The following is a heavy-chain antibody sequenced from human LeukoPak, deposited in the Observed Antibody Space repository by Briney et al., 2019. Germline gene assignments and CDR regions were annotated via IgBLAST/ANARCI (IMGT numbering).Heavy chain of an antibody. CDR3: AREEWELPQGGDFDAFDI. Sequence: PSETLSLTCSVSGGSTNNYYWTWIRQPPGERLQWIGWIFYTGATYYHPSFESRVTISLDTSKNQFPLNLRSVTAADTAVYYCAREEWELPQGGDFDAFDIWGQGTMVTVSS. CDR1: GGSTNNYY. J-gene: IGHJ3*02. D-gene: IGHD1-26*01. V-gene: IGHV4-59*01. CDR2: IFYTGAT.